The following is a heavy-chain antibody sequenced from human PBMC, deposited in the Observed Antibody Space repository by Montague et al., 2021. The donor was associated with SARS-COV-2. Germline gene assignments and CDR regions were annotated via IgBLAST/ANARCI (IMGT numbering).Heavy chain of an antibody. CDR1: GFTFSDYY. D-gene: IGHD6-13*01. CDR3: ARDGGIAAAGIFDP. Sequence: SLRLSCAVSGFTFSDYYMAWIRQAPGKGLEWVSYISDTGTPISYADSVKGRFTISRDKGNNSLYLQLNSLRAEDTAVYYCARDGGIAAAGIFDPWGQGTLVTVSS. V-gene: IGHV3-11*01. J-gene: IGHJ5*02. CDR2: ISDTGTPI.